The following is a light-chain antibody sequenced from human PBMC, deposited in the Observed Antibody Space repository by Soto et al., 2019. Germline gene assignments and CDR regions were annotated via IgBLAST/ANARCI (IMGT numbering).Light chain of an antibody. V-gene: IGKV1-5*03. Sequence: DIQMTQSPSTLSASVGDRVTITCRASQSISSWLAWYQQKPGKAPKLLIYKASSLESGVPSRFSGSGSGTEFTLTISSLQPDDFATYYCQQYNIGYTCGQGTKLEIK. CDR3: QQYNIGYT. J-gene: IGKJ2*01. CDR2: KAS. CDR1: QSISSW.